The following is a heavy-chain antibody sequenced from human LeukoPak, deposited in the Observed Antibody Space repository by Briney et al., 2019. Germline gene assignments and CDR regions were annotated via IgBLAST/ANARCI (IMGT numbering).Heavy chain of an antibody. CDR2: ISYDGSNK. J-gene: IGHJ3*02. Sequence: GRSLRLSCAASGFTFSSYGMHWVRQAPGKGLEWVAVISYDGSNKYYADSVKGRFTISRDNSKNTLYLQMNSLRAEDTAVYYCCRYDFRSGSAFDIWGQGTMVTVSS. D-gene: IGHD3-3*01. V-gene: IGHV3-30*03. CDR3: CRYDFRSGSAFDI. CDR1: GFTFSSYG.